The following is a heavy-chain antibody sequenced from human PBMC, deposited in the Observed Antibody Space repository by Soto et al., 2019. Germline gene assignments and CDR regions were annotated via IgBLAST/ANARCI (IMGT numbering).Heavy chain of an antibody. Sequence: SETLSVLCTVFGWSMNHYYWIWIRQPPGKGLEWIGYIYYRANPNYNPSLKSRVTISQDTSKNQFSLKLSSVTAADTAVYYCARHYGDGYDYVDYWGQGTLVTVSS. J-gene: IGHJ4*02. CDR3: ARHYGDGYDYVDY. V-gene: IGHV4-59*08. CDR2: IYYRANP. CDR1: GWSMNHYY. D-gene: IGHD5-12*01.